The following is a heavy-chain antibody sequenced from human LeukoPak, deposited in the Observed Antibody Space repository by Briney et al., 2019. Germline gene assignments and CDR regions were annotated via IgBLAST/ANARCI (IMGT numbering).Heavy chain of an antibody. Sequence: SETLSLTCTVPGGSISSGDYFWSWIRQHPGKGLEWIGYIYYSGSTYYNPSLESRVAISVDTSKNQFSLTVSSVTAADTAVYYCTRDVPRSSGYPDNWGQGTLVTVSS. V-gene: IGHV4-31*03. J-gene: IGHJ4*02. CDR1: GGSISSGDYF. D-gene: IGHD3-22*01. CDR2: IYYSGST. CDR3: TRDVPRSSGYPDN.